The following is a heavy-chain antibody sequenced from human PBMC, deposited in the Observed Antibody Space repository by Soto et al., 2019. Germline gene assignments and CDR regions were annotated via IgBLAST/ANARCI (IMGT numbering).Heavy chain of an antibody. CDR1: GFTFSNYD. CDR2: ISYDENYK. J-gene: IGHJ4*02. V-gene: IGHV3-30*18. CDR3: ANGLYADHPEFDY. Sequence: PGGSLRLSCAASGFTFSNYDMHWVRQAPGKGLEWVTGISYDENYKSCAESVKGRFTISRDNSQNTLYLQMDSLRPEDTAVYYCANGLYADHPEFDYWGQGTRVTVSS. D-gene: IGHD3-16*01.